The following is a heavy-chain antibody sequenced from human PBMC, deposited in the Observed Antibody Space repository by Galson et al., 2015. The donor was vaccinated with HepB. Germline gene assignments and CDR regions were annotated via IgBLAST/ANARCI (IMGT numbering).Heavy chain of an antibody. CDR1: GYTFTSSG. Sequence: SVKVSCKASGYTFTSSGINWVRQAPAEGLEWMGWISTYYGNTNYAQKLQDRVTMTTDTSTSTAYMGLRSLRSDDTAVYYCARESGTIDAFDIWGQGTMVTVSS. CDR2: ISTYYGNT. D-gene: IGHD1-26*01. J-gene: IGHJ3*02. V-gene: IGHV1-18*01. CDR3: ARESGTIDAFDI.